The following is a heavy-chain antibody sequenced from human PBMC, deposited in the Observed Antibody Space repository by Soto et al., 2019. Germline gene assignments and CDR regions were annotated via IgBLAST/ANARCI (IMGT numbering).Heavy chain of an antibody. CDR1: RGTFTNYA. CDR3: ARDRAGYYSHFVY. D-gene: IGHD3-22*01. J-gene: IGHJ4*02. Sequence: QVYLVQSGAEVKKPGSSVKVSCKALRGTFTNYAFSWVRQVPGQGLEWMGGIMPFFGSGNYAQKFQGRINMTADESTSSVYLELTSLISEDTAVYYCARDRAGYYSHFVYWGQGTLVTVSS. V-gene: IGHV1-69*01. CDR2: IMPFFGSG.